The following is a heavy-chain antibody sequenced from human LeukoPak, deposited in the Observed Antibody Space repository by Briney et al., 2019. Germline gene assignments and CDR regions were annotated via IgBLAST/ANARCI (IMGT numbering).Heavy chain of an antibody. J-gene: IGHJ5*02. Sequence: MPSQTLSLTCTVSGGSISSGGYYWSWIRQPPGKGLEWIGYIYHSGSTYYNPSLKSRVTISVDRSKNQFSLKLSSVTAADTAVYYCARGGAYPEYYDIHWFDPWGQGTLVTVSS. CDR2: IYHSGST. D-gene: IGHD3-9*01. V-gene: IGHV4-30-2*01. CDR1: GGSISSGGYY. CDR3: ARGGAYPEYYDIHWFDP.